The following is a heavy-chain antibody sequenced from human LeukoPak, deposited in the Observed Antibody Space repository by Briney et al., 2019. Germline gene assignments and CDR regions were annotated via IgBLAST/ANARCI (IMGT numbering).Heavy chain of an antibody. V-gene: IGHV4-59*02. J-gene: IGHJ4*02. Sequence: SETLSLTCTVSGGSVSSYYWSWVRQPPGKGLEWIGYIYHSGSTYYNPSLKSRVTISVDTSTRQFSLKLSSVTAADTAVYYCATGDGRGLPLYYFDYWGQGTLVTVSS. CDR2: IYHSGST. CDR3: ATGDGRGLPLYYFDY. CDR1: GGSVSSYY. D-gene: IGHD3-10*01.